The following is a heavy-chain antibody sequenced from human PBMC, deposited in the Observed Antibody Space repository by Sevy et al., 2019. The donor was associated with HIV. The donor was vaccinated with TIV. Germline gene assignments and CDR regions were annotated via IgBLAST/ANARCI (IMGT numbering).Heavy chain of an antibody. J-gene: IGHJ4*02. CDR1: GFTFSSFG. Sequence: GGSLRLSCAASGFTFSSFGMYWARQAPGEGLEWVAIIWYDGKNALYADSVKGRFTISRDKSKNTLYLQMNSLGAEDTAVFYCAGDLEEWELRYLGYWGQGTLVTVSS. CDR2: IWYDGKNA. V-gene: IGHV3-33*01. CDR3: AGDLEEWELRYLGY. D-gene: IGHD1-26*01.